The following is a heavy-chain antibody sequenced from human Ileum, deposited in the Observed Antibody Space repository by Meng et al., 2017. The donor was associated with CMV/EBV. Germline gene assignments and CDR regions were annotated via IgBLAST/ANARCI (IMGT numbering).Heavy chain of an antibody. Sequence: GESLKISCAASGFTFSSYWMHWVRQAPGKGLVWVSRISGDKSHTTYADSVKGRFTISRDNVKDTLYLQMNNLRVEDTAVYYCAVGGPTVDWIYYFDYWGQGTLVTVSS. D-gene: IGHD2-2*03. J-gene: IGHJ4*02. CDR2: ISGDKSHT. CDR1: GFTFSSYW. CDR3: AVGGPTVDWIYYFDY. V-gene: IGHV3-74*01.